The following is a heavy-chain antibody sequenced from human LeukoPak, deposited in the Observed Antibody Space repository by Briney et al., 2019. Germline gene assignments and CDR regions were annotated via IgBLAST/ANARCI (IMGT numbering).Heavy chain of an antibody. J-gene: IGHJ3*02. CDR2: IYYSGIT. V-gene: IGHV4-59*01. CDR1: GGSISTYY. CDR3: ARWEASRVAFDI. Sequence: SETLSLTCTVSGGSISTYYWSWIRQPPGRGLEWIGYIYYSGITDYSPSLKSRVTISIDTSKKQFSLKLSSVTAADTAVYYCARWEASRVAFDIWGQGALVTVSS. D-gene: IGHD1-26*01.